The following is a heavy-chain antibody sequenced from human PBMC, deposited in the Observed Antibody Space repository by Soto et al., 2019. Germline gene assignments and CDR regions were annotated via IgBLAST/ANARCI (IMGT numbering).Heavy chain of an antibody. CDR3: ARDCFSQRQQLVFGGLCWFDP. CDR2: IYHSGST. CDR1: GGSISSSNW. Sequence: PSETLSITCAVSGGSISSSNWWSWVRQPPGKGLECIGEIYHSGSTNYNPSLKSRVTISVDKSKNQFSLKLSSVTAADTAVYYCARDCFSQRQQLVFGGLCWFDPWGQGTLVTVSS. J-gene: IGHJ5*02. V-gene: IGHV4-4*02. D-gene: IGHD6-13*01.